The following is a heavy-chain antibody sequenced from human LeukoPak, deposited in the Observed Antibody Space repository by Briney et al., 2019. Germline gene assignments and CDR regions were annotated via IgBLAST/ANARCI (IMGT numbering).Heavy chain of an antibody. CDR3: ARGHGDYGQRDL. Sequence: SETLSLTCAVYGGSFSGYYWSWIRQPPGKGLEWIGEINHSGSTSYNPSLKSRVTISVDTSKNQFSLKLSSVTAADTAVYYCARGHGDYGQRDLWGRGTLVTVSS. CDR2: INHSGST. V-gene: IGHV4-34*01. D-gene: IGHD4-17*01. CDR1: GGSFSGYY. J-gene: IGHJ2*01.